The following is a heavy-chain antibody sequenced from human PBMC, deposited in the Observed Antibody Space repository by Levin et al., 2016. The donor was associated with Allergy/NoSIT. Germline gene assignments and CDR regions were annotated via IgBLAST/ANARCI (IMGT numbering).Heavy chain of an antibody. CDR2: ISSRDSTT. V-gene: IGHV3-48*03. J-gene: IGHJ5*01. D-gene: IGHD2-2*01. CDR3: AREGIYCSSLSCSLDS. CDR1: GFTFSSYE. Sequence: GESLKISCAASGFTFSSYEMNWVRQAPGKGLEWISYISSRDSTTYYADSVKGRFTISRDNAKNSLYLQMNSLRAEDTAVYYCAREGIYCSSLSCSLDSWGQGTLVTVSS.